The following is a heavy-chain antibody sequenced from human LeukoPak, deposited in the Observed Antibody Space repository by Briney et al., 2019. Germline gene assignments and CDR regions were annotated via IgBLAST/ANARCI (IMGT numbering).Heavy chain of an antibody. Sequence: SVKVSCKASGGTFSSYAISWVRQAPGQGLEWMGRIIPILGIANYAQKFQGRVTITADKSTSTAYMELSSLRSDDTAVYYCARGKGGYYGSGSYYGLDYWGQGTLVTVSS. D-gene: IGHD3-10*01. CDR3: ARGKGGYYGSGSYYGLDY. CDR1: GGTFSSYA. V-gene: IGHV1-69*04. CDR2: IIPILGIA. J-gene: IGHJ4*02.